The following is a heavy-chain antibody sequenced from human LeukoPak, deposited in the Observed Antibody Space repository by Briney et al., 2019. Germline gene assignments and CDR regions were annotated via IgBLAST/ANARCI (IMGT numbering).Heavy chain of an antibody. CDR2: ISSSSSYI. J-gene: IGHJ4*02. CDR3: ARDPARMYYDFWSGYYTGLDY. CDR1: GFTFSSYS. Sequence: GGSLRLSCAASGFTFSSYSMNWVRQAPGKGLEWVSSISSSSSYIYYADSVKGRFTISRDNAKNSLYLQMNSLRAEDTAVYYCARDPARMYYDFWSGYYTGLDYWDQGTLVTVSS. D-gene: IGHD3-3*01. V-gene: IGHV3-21*01.